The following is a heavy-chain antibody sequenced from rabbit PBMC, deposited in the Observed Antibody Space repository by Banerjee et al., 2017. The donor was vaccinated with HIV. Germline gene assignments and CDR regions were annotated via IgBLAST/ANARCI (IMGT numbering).Heavy chain of an antibody. D-gene: IGHD4-2*01. Sequence: QSLEESGGDLVQPEGSLTLTCKASGFTLSNYWMCWVRQAPGKGLEWIACMDAGSSGSTYYASWAKGRFTISKTSSTTVTLQMTSLTAADTATYFCARESLYSGGWDLWGPGTLVTVS. V-gene: IGHV1S40*01. CDR2: MDAGSSGST. J-gene: IGHJ4*01. CDR3: ARESLYSGGWDL. CDR1: GFTLSNYW.